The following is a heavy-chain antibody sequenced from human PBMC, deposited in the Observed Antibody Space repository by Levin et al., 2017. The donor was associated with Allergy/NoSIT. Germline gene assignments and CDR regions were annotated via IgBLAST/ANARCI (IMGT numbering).Heavy chain of an antibody. CDR3: ARLRSGTYYLDY. CDR1: GGSISSYY. V-gene: IGHV4-59*08. CDR2: IYYSGIT. D-gene: IGHD3-10*01. Sequence: SQTLSLTCTVSGGSISSYYWSWIRQPPEKGLEWIGYIYYSGITNYNPSLKSRVTISLDTSKNQFSLKLSSVTAADTAVYYCARLRSGTYYLDYWGQGTLVTVSS. J-gene: IGHJ4*02.